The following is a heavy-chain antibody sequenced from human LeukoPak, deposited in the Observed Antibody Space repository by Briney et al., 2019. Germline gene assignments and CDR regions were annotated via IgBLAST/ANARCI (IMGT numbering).Heavy chain of an antibody. CDR3: AKNDDYIWGSYSFFGY. CDR1: GFTFNNYW. V-gene: IGHV3-7*03. Sequence: GGSLRLSCAASGFTFNNYWMSWVRQAPGKGLEWVANINEDGSQKYYVDSVKGRFTISRDNAKNSLYLQMNSLRAEGTAVYYCAKNDDYIWGSYSFFGYWGQGTLVTVSS. D-gene: IGHD3-16*01. J-gene: IGHJ4*02. CDR2: INEDGSQK.